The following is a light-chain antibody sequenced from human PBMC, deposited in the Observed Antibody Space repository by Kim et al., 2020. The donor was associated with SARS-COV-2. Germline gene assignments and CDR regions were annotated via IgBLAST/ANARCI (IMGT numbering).Light chain of an antibody. CDR2: TDG. V-gene: IGLV1-44*01. CDR3: AAWDISLDGCM. CDR1: RPNSGSNT. J-gene: IGLJ3*02. Sequence: TSSCSGSRPNSGSNTVHWYQQIPGPAPMLLIDTDGRRPSGVSDRVSCSTSGTSASLAISGVQSEDEADYYCAAWDISLDGCMFGGGTQLTVL.